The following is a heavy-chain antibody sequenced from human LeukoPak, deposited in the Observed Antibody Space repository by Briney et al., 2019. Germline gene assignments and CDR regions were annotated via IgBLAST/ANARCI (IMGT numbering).Heavy chain of an antibody. V-gene: IGHV3-48*02. CDR1: GFTFSSHS. Sequence: GGSLTLSCEVSGFTFSSHSMNWVRQAPGKGLEWVSYISSGCGTIYYADSVKGRFTIPRDGAKKSLYLQMSSLRDEDTAVYYCAREAIKDYWGQGTLVTVSS. CDR2: ISSGCGTI. CDR3: AREAIKDY. J-gene: IGHJ4*02.